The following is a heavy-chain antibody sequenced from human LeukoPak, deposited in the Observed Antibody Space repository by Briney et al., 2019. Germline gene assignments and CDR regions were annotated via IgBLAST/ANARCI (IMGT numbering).Heavy chain of an antibody. Sequence: PSETLSLTCTVSGGSISSYYWSWIRQPPGKGLEWIGYIYYSGSTYYNPSLKSRVTISVDTSKNQFSLKLSSVTAADTAVYYCARIIVATPNYYYYYMDVWGKGTTVTVSS. J-gene: IGHJ6*03. CDR2: IYYSGST. CDR3: ARIIVATPNYYYYYMDV. CDR1: GGSISSYY. D-gene: IGHD5-12*01. V-gene: IGHV4-59*08.